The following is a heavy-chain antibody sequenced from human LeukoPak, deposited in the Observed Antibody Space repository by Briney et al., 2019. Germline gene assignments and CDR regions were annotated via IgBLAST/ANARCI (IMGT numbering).Heavy chain of an antibody. CDR2: INHSGRA. Sequence: PSETLSLTCTVSGGSFSSYSWSWIRQPSGKGLEWIGEINHSGRANYSPSLQSRVTISIDTSKNQLSLILNSVTAADTSVYFCARFDPGLGWAFDYWGQGTLVTVSS. CDR1: GGSFSSYS. CDR3: ARFDPGLGWAFDY. J-gene: IGHJ4*02. V-gene: IGHV4-34*01. D-gene: IGHD3-16*01.